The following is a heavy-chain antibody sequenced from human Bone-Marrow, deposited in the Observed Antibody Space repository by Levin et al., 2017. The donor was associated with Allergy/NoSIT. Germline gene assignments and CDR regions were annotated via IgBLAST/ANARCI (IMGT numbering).Heavy chain of an antibody. D-gene: IGHD2-2*02. J-gene: IGHJ5*02. V-gene: IGHV3-33*01. Sequence: PGGSLRLSCAASGFTFSSYGMHWVRQAPGKGLEWVAVIWYDGSNKYYADSVKGRFTISRDNSKNTLYLQMNSLRAEDTAVYYCARETLADNCSSTSCYTGWFDPWGQGTLVTVSS. CDR3: ARETLADNCSSTSCYTGWFDP. CDR1: GFTFSSYG. CDR2: IWYDGSNK.